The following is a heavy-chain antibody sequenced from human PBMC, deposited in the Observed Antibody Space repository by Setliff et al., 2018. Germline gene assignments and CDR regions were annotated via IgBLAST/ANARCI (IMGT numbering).Heavy chain of an antibody. CDR1: GFTFSSYS. CDR2: ISGDSLHI. J-gene: IGHJ4*02. CDR3: VNHNPGRRAVDTTPLDY. V-gene: IGHV3-23*01. D-gene: IGHD5-18*01. Sequence: GGSLRLSCAASGFTFSSYSMNWVRQAPGKGPQWVSAISGDSLHIYYTDSVKGRFTISRDNSKYTLYLQMHNLRAEDTATYYCVNHNPGRRAVDTTPLDYWGQGAQVTVSS.